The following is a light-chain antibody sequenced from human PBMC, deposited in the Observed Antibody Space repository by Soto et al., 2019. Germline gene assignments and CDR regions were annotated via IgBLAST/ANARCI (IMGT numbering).Light chain of an antibody. Sequence: DIQMTQSPSTLSASVGDRITITCRASQSFSSWLAWYQQKPGNAPKLLIYKASSLQSGVPSRFSGSGSGTEFTLTISSLQPDDFANYYCQQYNSYPWTFGQGTRVEVK. CDR2: KAS. CDR1: QSFSSW. CDR3: QQYNSYPWT. J-gene: IGKJ1*01. V-gene: IGKV1-5*03.